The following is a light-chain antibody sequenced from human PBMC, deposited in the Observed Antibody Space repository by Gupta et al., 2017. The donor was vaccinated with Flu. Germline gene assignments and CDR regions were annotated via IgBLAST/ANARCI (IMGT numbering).Light chain of an antibody. J-gene: IGLJ3*02. CDR1: SGSIASSY. V-gene: IGLV6-57*01. CDR2: ENN. Sequence: KTVTTSCTRSSGSIASSYVHWYQQRPGSSHSTVIFENNERPSGVPDRFSGSIDSSSNSASLTLSGLQTEDEADYYCQSYGDNRVFGGGTRLTVL. CDR3: QSYGDNRV.